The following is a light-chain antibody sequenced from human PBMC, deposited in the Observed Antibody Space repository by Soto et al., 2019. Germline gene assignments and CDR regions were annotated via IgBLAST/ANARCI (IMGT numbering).Light chain of an antibody. CDR1: QSVRSNH. J-gene: IGKJ2*01. V-gene: IGKV3-20*01. CDR2: DAS. CDR3: QQYGSSPRT. Sequence: EIVLTQSPGTLSLSPGERATLSCRASQSVRSNHLAWYQQKPGQAPRLLIYDASSRATGIPDRFSGSGSGTDFILTISRLEPEDFAVYYCQQYGSSPRTFGRGTKLEI.